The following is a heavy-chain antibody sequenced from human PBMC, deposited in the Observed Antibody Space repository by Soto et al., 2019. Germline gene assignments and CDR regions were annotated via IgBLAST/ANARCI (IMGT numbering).Heavy chain of an antibody. D-gene: IGHD1-7*01. CDR3: ARDLLELPFWIGQQAYGMDV. CDR1: GYTFTIYA. Sequence: VKVSCKASGYTFTIYAMHWVRQAPGQRLEWMGWINAGNGNTKYSQKFQGRVTITRDTSASTAYMELSSLRSEDTAVYYCARDLLELPFWIGQQAYGMDVWGQGTTVTVSS. J-gene: IGHJ6*02. V-gene: IGHV1-3*01. CDR2: INAGNGNT.